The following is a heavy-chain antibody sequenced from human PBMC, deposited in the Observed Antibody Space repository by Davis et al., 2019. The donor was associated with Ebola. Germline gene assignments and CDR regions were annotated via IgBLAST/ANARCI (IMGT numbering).Heavy chain of an antibody. D-gene: IGHD3-3*01. Sequence: GESLKISCKGSGYSFTSYWIGWVRQMPGRGLEWMGIIYPGDSDTRYSPSFQGQVTISADKSISTAYLQWSSLKASDTAMYYCARQPSQFTIFGVVIRWFDPWGQGTLVTVSS. CDR1: GYSFTSYW. CDR3: ARQPSQFTIFGVVIRWFDP. V-gene: IGHV5-51*01. J-gene: IGHJ5*02. CDR2: IYPGDSDT.